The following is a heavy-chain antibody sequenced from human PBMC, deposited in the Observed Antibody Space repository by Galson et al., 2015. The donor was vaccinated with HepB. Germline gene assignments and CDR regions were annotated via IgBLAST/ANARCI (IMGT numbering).Heavy chain of an antibody. D-gene: IGHD3-16*01. V-gene: IGHV3-43*01. CDR3: AKDIRTGSLGDDAFDI. J-gene: IGHJ3*02. Sequence: SLRLSCAASGFTFDDYTMHWVRQAPGKGLEWVSLISWDGGSTYYADSVKGRFTISRDNSKNSLYLQMNSLRTEDTALYYCAKDIRTGSLGDDAFDIWGQGTMVTVSS. CDR2: ISWDGGST. CDR1: GFTFDDYT.